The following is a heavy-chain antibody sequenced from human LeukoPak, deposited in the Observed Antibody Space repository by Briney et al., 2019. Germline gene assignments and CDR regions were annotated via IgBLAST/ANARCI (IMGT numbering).Heavy chain of an antibody. CDR1: GGSISSGGYY. CDR2: INHSGST. J-gene: IGHJ4*02. CDR3: ARGPSAFDY. Sequence: PSETLSLTCAVSGGSISSGGYYWSWIRQPPGKGLEWIGEINHSGSTNYNPSLKSRVTISVDTSKNQFSLKLSSVTAADTAVYYCARGPSAFDYWGQGTLVTVSS. V-gene: IGHV4-34*01.